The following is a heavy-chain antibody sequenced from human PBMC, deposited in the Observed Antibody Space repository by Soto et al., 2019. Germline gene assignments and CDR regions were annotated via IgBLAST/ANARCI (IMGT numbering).Heavy chain of an antibody. CDR1: DGSFSGFY. CDR3: ARCLTLRGVRGMIDP. CDR2: INHSGST. D-gene: IGHD3-10*01. V-gene: IGHV4-34*01. J-gene: IGHJ5*02. Sequence: PETLSLPCAVYDGSFSGFYWSWIRQPPEKGLEWIGEINHSGSTNYNPSLKSRVTISIDTSKNQFSLKLSSMTAADTAVYYCARCLTLRGVRGMIDPWGQGTLVTVSS.